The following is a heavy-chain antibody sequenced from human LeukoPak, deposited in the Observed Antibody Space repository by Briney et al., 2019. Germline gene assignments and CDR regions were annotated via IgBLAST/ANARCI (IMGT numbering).Heavy chain of an antibody. D-gene: IGHD3-9*01. Sequence: NPGGSLRLSCAASGFTFSRYSMNWVRQAPGKGLEWVSCISSSSSYIYYANSVKGRFTISRDNDKNSLYLQMNSLRAEDTAVYYCVRNYENLTGSKTRFHYWGQGTLVTVSS. CDR1: GFTFSRYS. CDR3: VRNYENLTGSKTRFHY. J-gene: IGHJ4*02. CDR2: ISSSSSYI. V-gene: IGHV3-21*01.